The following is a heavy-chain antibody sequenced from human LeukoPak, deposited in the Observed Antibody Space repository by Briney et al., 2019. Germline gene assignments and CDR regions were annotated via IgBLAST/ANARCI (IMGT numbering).Heavy chain of an antibody. CDR1: GYTFTSYD. CDR3: ARRTRRNWFDP. D-gene: IGHD1-7*01. Sequence: ASVKVSCKASGYTFTSYDINWVRQATGQGLEWMGWMNPNSGNTGYAQKFQGRVTITRNTSIGTAYMELSSLRSEDTAVYYCARRTRRNWFDPWGQGTLVTVSS. V-gene: IGHV1-8*01. J-gene: IGHJ5*02. CDR2: MNPNSGNT.